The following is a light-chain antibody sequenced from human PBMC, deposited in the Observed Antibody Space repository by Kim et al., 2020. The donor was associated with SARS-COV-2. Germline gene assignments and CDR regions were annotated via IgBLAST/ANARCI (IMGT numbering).Light chain of an antibody. CDR2: GAS. CDR1: QSVSSNY. Sequence: SPGERATRSCRASQSVSSNYLAWYQQAPGQAPRILIYGASNRATGAPDRFSGSGSGTDFTLTIGRLEPEDFAVYYCQQYGTSPYTFGQGTKLEI. CDR3: QQYGTSPYT. V-gene: IGKV3-20*01. J-gene: IGKJ2*01.